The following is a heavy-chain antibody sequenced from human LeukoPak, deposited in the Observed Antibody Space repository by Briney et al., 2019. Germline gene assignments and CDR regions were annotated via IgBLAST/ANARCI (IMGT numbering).Heavy chain of an antibody. Sequence: SETLSLTCTVSGGSISSGDYYWSWIRQPPGKGLEWIGYIYYSGSTYYNPSLKSRVTISVDTSKNQFSLKLSSVTAADTAVYYCARGITMVRGVIKGFDPWGQGTLVTVSS. CDR2: IYYSGST. CDR3: ARGITMVRGVIKGFDP. CDR1: GGSISSGDYY. D-gene: IGHD3-10*01. V-gene: IGHV4-30-4*01. J-gene: IGHJ5*02.